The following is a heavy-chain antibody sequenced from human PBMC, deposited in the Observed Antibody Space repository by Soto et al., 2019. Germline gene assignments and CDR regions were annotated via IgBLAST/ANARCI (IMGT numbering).Heavy chain of an antibody. CDR1: GFTFSSYA. V-gene: IGHV3-30-3*01. Sequence: GGALRLSCAASGFTFSSYAMHWVRQAPGKGLEWVAVISYDGSNKYYAGSVKGRFTISRDNSKNTLYLQMNSLRAEDTAVYYCARDQDYGDYPYNWFDPWGQGTLVTVSS. CDR2: ISYDGSNK. CDR3: ARDQDYGDYPYNWFDP. D-gene: IGHD4-17*01. J-gene: IGHJ5*02.